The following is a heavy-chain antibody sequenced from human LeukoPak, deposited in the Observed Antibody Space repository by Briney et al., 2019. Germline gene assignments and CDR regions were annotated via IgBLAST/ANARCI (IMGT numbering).Heavy chain of an antibody. Sequence: QPGGSLRLSCAASGFTFSSYAMSWVRQAPGKGLEWVSAISGSGGSTYYADSVKGRFTISRDNSKNTLYLQMNSLRAEDTAVYYCAKRLTLPGQRVYGAPLDYWGQGTLVTVSS. D-gene: IGHD4-17*01. V-gene: IGHV3-23*01. CDR2: ISGSGGST. CDR1: GFTFSSYA. J-gene: IGHJ4*02. CDR3: AKRLTLPGQRVYGAPLDY.